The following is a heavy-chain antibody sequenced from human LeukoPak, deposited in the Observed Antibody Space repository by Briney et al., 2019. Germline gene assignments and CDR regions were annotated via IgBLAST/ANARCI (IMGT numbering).Heavy chain of an antibody. Sequence: ASVKVSCKASGYTFTSYDINWMRQATGQGLEGVGWMSTNSGNTGYAQQFQGRVTMTRDTSTGTAYLELSSLRSEDSAVYYCVRTPPNWGADFWGQGTLVTVSS. J-gene: IGHJ4*02. D-gene: IGHD7-27*01. V-gene: IGHV1-8*01. CDR3: VRTPPNWGADF. CDR1: GYTFTSYD. CDR2: MSTNSGNT.